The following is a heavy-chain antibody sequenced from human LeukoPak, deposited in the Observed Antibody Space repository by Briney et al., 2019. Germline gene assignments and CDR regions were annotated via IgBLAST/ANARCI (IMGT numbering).Heavy chain of an antibody. CDR3: ARAIVVVPAAIDY. CDR1: GGPISSGGYY. V-gene: IGHV4-31*03. D-gene: IGHD2-2*01. CDR2: IYYSGST. J-gene: IGHJ4*02. Sequence: SETLSLTCTVSGGPISSGGYYWSWIRRHPGKGLEWIGYIYYSGSTYYNPSLKSRVTISVDTSKNQFSLKLSSVTAADTAVYYCARAIVVVPAAIDYWGQGTLVTVSS.